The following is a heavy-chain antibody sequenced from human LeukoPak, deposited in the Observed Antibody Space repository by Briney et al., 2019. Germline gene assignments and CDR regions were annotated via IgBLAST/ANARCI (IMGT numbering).Heavy chain of an antibody. Sequence: GGSLRLSCAGSGFTFSSHSMNWVRQAPGKGLEWISYITSTSHTIYYADSVKGRFTISRDNAKKTLYLQMKSLRTEDTAVYYCAGQLVNEAWFDPWGQGTLVTVSS. CDR2: ITSTSHTI. D-gene: IGHD6-6*01. V-gene: IGHV3-48*04. CDR1: GFTFSSHS. J-gene: IGHJ5*02. CDR3: AGQLVNEAWFDP.